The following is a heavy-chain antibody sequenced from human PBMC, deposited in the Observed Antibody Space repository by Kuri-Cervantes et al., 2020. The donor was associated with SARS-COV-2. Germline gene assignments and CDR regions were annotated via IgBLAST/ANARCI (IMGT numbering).Heavy chain of an antibody. CDR3: VRDGDHWNFDY. CDR1: GFTFSSYS. CDR2: ISSNSYI. J-gene: IGHJ4*02. Sequence: GESLKISCASSGFTFSSYSMNWVRQAPGKGLEWVSSISSNSYIYYADSVKGRFTISRDNAKNSLYLQMNSLRAEDTAVYYCVRDGDHWNFDYWGQGTLTVSS. D-gene: IGHD1-1*01. V-gene: IGHV3-21*01.